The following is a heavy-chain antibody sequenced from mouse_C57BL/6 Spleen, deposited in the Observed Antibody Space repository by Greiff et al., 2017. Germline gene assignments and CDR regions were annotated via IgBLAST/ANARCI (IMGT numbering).Heavy chain of an antibody. D-gene: IGHD2-1*01. V-gene: IGHV5-16*01. CDR3: AREGYYGNSYYFDY. J-gene: IGHJ2*01. Sequence: EVHLVESEGGLVQPGSSMKLSCTASGFTFSDYYMAWVRQVPEKGLEWVANINYDGSSTYYLDSLKSRFIISRDNAKNILYLQMSSLKSEDTATYYCAREGYYGNSYYFDYWGQGTTLTVSS. CDR1: GFTFSDYY. CDR2: INYDGSST.